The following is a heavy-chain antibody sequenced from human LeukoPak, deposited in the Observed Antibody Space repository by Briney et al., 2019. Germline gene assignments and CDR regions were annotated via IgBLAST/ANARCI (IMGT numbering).Heavy chain of an antibody. Sequence: PSETLSLTCTVSGGSVISGSYYWSWIRQPPGKGLEWIGYIYYSGSTNYNPSLKSRVTISVDTSKNQFSLKLSSVTAADTAVCYCARDSSDYYYYYGMDVWGKGPTVTVSS. CDR3: ARDSSDYYYYYGMDV. D-gene: IGHD2-21*02. CDR2: IYYSGST. J-gene: IGHJ6*04. CDR1: GGSVISGSYY. V-gene: IGHV4-61*01.